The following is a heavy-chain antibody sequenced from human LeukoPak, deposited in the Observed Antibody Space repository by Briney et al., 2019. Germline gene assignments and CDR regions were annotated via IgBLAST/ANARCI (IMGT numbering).Heavy chain of an antibody. J-gene: IGHJ4*02. CDR3: VNGGYSGYDLDD. Sequence: PGGSLRLSCSASGFIFSSYDMHWVRQAPGKGLEYVSGTTSNGGRTYYADSVKGRFTVYRDNSKNTLDLQMSSLRAEDTAVYYCVNGGYSGYDLDDWGQGTLVTVSS. CDR2: TTSNGGRT. V-gene: IGHV3-64D*09. D-gene: IGHD5-12*01. CDR1: GFIFSSYD.